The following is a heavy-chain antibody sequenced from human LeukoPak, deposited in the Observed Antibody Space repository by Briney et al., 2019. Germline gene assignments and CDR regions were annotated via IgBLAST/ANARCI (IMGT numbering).Heavy chain of an antibody. CDR3: ARDRSGWYSGTRGWFDP. CDR2: IYYSGST. V-gene: IGHV4-59*01. CDR1: GGSISSYY. D-gene: IGHD6-19*01. Sequence: SETLSHTCTVSGGSISSYYWSWIRQPPGKGLEWIGYIYYSGSTNYNPSLKSRVTISVDTSKNQFSLKLSSVTAADTAVYYCARDRSGWYSGTRGWFDPWGQGTLVTVSS. J-gene: IGHJ5*02.